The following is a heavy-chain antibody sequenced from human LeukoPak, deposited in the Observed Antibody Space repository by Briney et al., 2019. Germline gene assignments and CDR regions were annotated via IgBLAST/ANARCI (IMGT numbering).Heavy chain of an antibody. D-gene: IGHD3-9*01. CDR1: GYTFSGSD. V-gene: IGHV7-4-1*02. CDR3: ARGDWVA. Sequence: ASVKVSCKASGYTFSGSDMNWVRQAPGQGLEWMGWININTGNPTYVQHFTGRFVFSLDTSVSTAYLQSSSLKAEDTAVYYCARGDWVAWGQGTLVTVSS. J-gene: IGHJ4*02. CDR2: ININTGNP.